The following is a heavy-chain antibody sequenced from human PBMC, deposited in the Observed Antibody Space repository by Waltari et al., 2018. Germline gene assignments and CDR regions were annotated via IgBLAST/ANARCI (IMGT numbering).Heavy chain of an antibody. D-gene: IGHD6-6*01. CDR3: ARGHVAARPFDY. J-gene: IGHJ4*02. CDR1: GFTFRSYA. Sequence: QVQLVESGGGVVQPGRSLRLSCAASGFTFRSYAMQWVRQAPGKGLEWVAVISYDGSNKYYADSVKGRFTISRDNSKNTLYLQMNSLRAEDTAVYYCARGHVAARPFDYWGQGTLVTVSS. V-gene: IGHV3-30-3*01. CDR2: ISYDGSNK.